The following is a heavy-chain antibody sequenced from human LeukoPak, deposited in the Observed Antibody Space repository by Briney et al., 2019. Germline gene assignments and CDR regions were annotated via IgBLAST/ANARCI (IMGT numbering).Heavy chain of an antibody. Sequence: SETLSLTCTVSGGSISSYYWSWIRQPPGKGLEWIGYFYYSESTNYNPFLKSRVSISVDTSKNQFSLKLSSVTTADTAVYYCARGLEHGDHYYWGQGTLVTVSS. J-gene: IGHJ4*02. CDR3: ARGLEHGDHYY. D-gene: IGHD4-17*01. CDR2: FYYSEST. V-gene: IGHV4-59*01. CDR1: GGSISSYY.